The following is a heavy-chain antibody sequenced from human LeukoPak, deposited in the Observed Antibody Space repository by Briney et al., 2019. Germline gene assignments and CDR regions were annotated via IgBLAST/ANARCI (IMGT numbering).Heavy chain of an antibody. CDR3: ARADSSGWGYYFDY. V-gene: IGHV4-59*01. Sequence: PSETLSLTCTVSGGSISSYYWSWIRQPPGKGLEWIGYIYYSGSTNYNPSLKSRVTISVDTSKNQFSLKLSSVTAADTAVYYCARADSSGWGYYFDYWGQGTLVTVSS. CDR2: IYYSGST. CDR1: GGSISSYY. D-gene: IGHD6-19*01. J-gene: IGHJ4*02.